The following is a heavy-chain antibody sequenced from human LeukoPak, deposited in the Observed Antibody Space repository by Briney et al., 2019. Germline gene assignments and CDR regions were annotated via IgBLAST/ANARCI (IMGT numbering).Heavy chain of an antibody. J-gene: IGHJ4*02. Sequence: SQTLSLTCAISGDSVSSNSAAWNWIRQSPSRGLEWLGRTYYRSKWYNDYAVSVKSRITINPDTSKNQFSLQLNYLTASETAVYYCARLSQLSVYYFDYWGQGTLVTVSS. D-gene: IGHD5-18*01. CDR3: ARLSQLSVYYFDY. CDR1: GDSVSSNSAA. CDR2: TYYRSKWYN. V-gene: IGHV6-1*01.